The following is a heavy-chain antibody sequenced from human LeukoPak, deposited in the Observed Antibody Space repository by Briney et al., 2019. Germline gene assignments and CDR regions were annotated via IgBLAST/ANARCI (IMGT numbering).Heavy chain of an antibody. V-gene: IGHV3-23*01. CDR3: AKRGYYYDSSAYYYFDS. J-gene: IGHJ4*02. D-gene: IGHD3-22*01. CDR2: IIGTGGTT. CDR1: GFTFSNYG. Sequence: GGSLRLSCAASGFTFSNYGMSWVRQAPGKGLEWVSTIIGTGGTTYYADSVKGRFTISRDNSKNTLYLQMNSLRAEDTAVYYCAKRGYYYDSSAYYYFDSWSQGTLLTV.